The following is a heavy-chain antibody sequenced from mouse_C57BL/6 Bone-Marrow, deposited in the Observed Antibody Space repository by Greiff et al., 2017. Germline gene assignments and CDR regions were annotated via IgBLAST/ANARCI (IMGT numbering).Heavy chain of an antibody. V-gene: IGHV1-85*01. CDR2: IYPRDGST. CDR1: GYTFTSSD. J-gene: IGHJ1*03. Sequence: QVPLQQSGPELVKPGASVKLSCKASGYTFTSSDINWVKQRPGQGLEWIGWIYPRDGSTKYNEKFKGKASLTVDTSSSTAYLERHSLTSEYAAVYCCARDYGSSYWYCDVWGTGTTVTVSS. CDR3: ARDYGSSYWYCDV. D-gene: IGHD1-1*01.